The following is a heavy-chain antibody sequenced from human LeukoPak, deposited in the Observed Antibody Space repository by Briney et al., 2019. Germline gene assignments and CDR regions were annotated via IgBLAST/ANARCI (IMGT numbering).Heavy chain of an antibody. V-gene: IGHV3-74*01. CDR3: ARVWGGSTFDY. CDR2: IKSDGSST. Sequence: GGSLRLSSAASGFPFSSYWMHWVRQAPGKGLVWVSRIKSDGSSTNYADSVKGRFTISRDNAKNTLYLQMNSLRAEDTAVYYCARVWGGSTFDYWGQGTLVTVSS. CDR1: GFPFSSYW. J-gene: IGHJ4*02. D-gene: IGHD3-16*01.